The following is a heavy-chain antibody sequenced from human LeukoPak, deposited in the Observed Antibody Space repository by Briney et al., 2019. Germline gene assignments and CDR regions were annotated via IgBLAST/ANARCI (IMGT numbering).Heavy chain of an antibody. CDR2: INHSGST. J-gene: IGHJ4*02. CDR3: ARVFYDTSGYHYRGLYYFDF. D-gene: IGHD3-22*01. Sequence: TSETLSLTCAVYGGSFSGYYWSWIRQPPGKGLEWIGEINHSGSTNYNPSLKSRITISVDTSKNQFSPRLTSVTAADTAVFYCARVFYDTSGYHYRGLYYFDFWGRGILVTVSS. V-gene: IGHV4-34*01. CDR1: GGSFSGYY.